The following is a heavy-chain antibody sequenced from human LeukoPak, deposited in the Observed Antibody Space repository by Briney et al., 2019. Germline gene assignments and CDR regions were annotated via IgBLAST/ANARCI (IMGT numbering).Heavy chain of an antibody. CDR1: GGSISSYY. V-gene: IGHV4-59*12. J-gene: IGHJ4*02. Sequence: PSETLSLTCTVSGGSISSYYWSWIRQPPGKGLEWIGYIYYSGSTNYNPSLKSRVTMSVDTSKNQFSLKLSSVTAADTAVYYCARLVRGVNFDYWGQGTLVTVSS. CDR2: IYYSGST. CDR3: ARLVRGVNFDY. D-gene: IGHD3-10*01.